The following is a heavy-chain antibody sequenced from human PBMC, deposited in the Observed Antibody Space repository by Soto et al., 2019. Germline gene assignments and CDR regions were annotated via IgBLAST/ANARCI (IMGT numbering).Heavy chain of an antibody. CDR1: GFTFSSYA. J-gene: IGHJ6*02. D-gene: IGHD6-19*01. CDR3: AGAVAVTWDLYGMDV. Sequence: GGSPRLSCAASGFTFSSYAMHWVRQAPGKGLEWVAVISYDGSNKYYADSVKGRFTISRDNSKNTLYLQMNSLRAEDTAVYYCAGAVAVTWDLYGMDVWGQGTTVTVSS. V-gene: IGHV3-30-3*01. CDR2: ISYDGSNK.